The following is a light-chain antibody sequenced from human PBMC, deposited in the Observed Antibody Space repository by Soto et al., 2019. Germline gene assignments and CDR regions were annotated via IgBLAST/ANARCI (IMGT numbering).Light chain of an antibody. V-gene: IGKV3-20*01. J-gene: IGKJ3*01. Sequence: ETGFTQSPGTLSLSNGERATLSCRASQSVSSSQLAWYQQRPGQAPRLLVYGASTRATGIADRFSGSGSGTDFTLTIGMLEPEGCAVYDCQQDGISGVTFGPGTKVEI. CDR2: GAS. CDR3: QQDGISGVT. CDR1: QSVSSSQ.